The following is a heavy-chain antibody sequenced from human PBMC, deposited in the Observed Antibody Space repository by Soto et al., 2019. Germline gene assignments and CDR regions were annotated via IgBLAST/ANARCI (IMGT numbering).Heavy chain of an antibody. V-gene: IGHV3-23*01. Sequence: GGSLRLSCAAPGFTFSSYAMSWVRQAPGRGLEWVSAISGSGITTYYADSVKGRFTISRDNSKNTLYLQVNSLRAEDTAVYYYAKDRGERYCSSTSFHDRNYYYYYYMDVWGKGTTVTVSS. CDR1: GFTFSSYA. D-gene: IGHD2-2*01. CDR3: AKDRGERYCSSTSFHDRNYYYYYYMDV. CDR2: ISGSGITT. J-gene: IGHJ6*03.